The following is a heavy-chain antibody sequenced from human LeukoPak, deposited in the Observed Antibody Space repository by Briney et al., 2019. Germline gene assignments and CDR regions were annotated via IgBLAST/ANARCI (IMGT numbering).Heavy chain of an antibody. CDR3: ARVRRGIAAAAPNNAFDI. CDR2: INPNSGGT. CDR1: GYTFTGYY. Sequence: ASVKVSCKASGYTFTGYYTHWVRQAPGQGLEWMGWINPNSGGTNYAQKFQGRVTMTRDTSISTAYMELSRLRSDDTAVYYCARVRRGIAAAAPNNAFDIWGQGTMVTVSS. V-gene: IGHV1-2*02. D-gene: IGHD6-13*01. J-gene: IGHJ3*02.